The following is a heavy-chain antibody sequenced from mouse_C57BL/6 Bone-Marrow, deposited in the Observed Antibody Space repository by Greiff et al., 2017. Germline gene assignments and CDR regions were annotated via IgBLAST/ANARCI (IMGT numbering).Heavy chain of an antibody. CDR3: ARESYYDYGGAWFAY. CDR2: ISNGGGST. J-gene: IGHJ3*01. CDR1: GFTFSDYY. V-gene: IGHV5-12*01. Sequence: EVKLMESGGGLVQPGGSLKLSCAASGFTFSDYYMYWVRQTPEKRLEWVAYISNGGGSTYYPDTVKGRFTISRDNDKNTLYLQMSRLTSEDTAMYYCARESYYDYGGAWFAYWGQGTLVTVSA. D-gene: IGHD2-4*01.